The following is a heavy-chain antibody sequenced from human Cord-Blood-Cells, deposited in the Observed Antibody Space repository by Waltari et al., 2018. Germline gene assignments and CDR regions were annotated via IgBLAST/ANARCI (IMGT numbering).Heavy chain of an antibody. CDR2: IIPIFGTA. CDR1: GGTFSSYA. J-gene: IGHJ4*02. Sequence: QVQLVQSGAEVKKPGSSVKVSCKASGGTFSSYAISWVRQAPGQGLEWMGWIIPIFGTANYAQKCQGRVTITADESTSTAYMELSSLRSEDTAVYYCARDRCSSTSCYHYFDYWGQGTLVTVSS. D-gene: IGHD2-2*01. V-gene: IGHV1-69*01. CDR3: ARDRCSSTSCYHYFDY.